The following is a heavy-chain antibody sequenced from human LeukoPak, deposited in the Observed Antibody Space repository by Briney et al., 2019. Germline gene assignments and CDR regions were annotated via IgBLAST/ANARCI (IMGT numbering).Heavy chain of an antibody. CDR2: IYTSGSS. J-gene: IGHJ4*02. V-gene: IGHV4-4*07. Sequence: SETLSLTCTASGGTISNSYWTWIRQPAGKGLEWIGRIYTSGSSNSNPSLKSRVTMSADTSKNQFSLKLSSVTAADTAVYYCARDISLAGSFLLFDYWGQGTLVTVSS. CDR3: ARDISLAGSFLLFDY. D-gene: IGHD6-19*01. CDR1: GGTISNSY.